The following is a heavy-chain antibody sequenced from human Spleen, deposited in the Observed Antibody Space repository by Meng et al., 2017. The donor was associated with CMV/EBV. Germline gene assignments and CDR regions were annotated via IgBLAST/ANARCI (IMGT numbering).Heavy chain of an antibody. Sequence: CTLAGCSIGTSGVGVGWIRQTPGKALEWLALIYWNDDKRYSPSLKSRLTITKDTSKNQVVLTMTKMDPVDTATYYCAHSVTMIALRWGQGTLVTVSS. CDR3: AHSVTMIALR. CDR2: IYWNDDK. V-gene: IGHV2-5*01. D-gene: IGHD3-22*01. J-gene: IGHJ4*02. CDR1: GCSIGTSGVG.